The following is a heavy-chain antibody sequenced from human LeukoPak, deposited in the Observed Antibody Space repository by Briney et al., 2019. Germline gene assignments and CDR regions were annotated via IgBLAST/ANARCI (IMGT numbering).Heavy chain of an antibody. Sequence: GGSLRLSCAASGFTFSSYWMHWVRQAPGKGLVWVSRINSDGSSTSYADSAKGRFTISRDNAKNTLYLQMNSLRAEDTAVYYCARGVRGCSSTSCYLAIWGQGTMVTVSS. V-gene: IGHV3-74*01. CDR1: GFTFSSYW. CDR2: INSDGSST. CDR3: ARGVRGCSSTSCYLAI. J-gene: IGHJ3*02. D-gene: IGHD2-2*01.